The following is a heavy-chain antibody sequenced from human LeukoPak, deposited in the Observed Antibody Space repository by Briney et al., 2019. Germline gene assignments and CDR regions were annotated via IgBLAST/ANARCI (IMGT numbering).Heavy chain of an antibody. D-gene: IGHD2-2*01. CDR3: ARVGYCSTTSCYWRAFDY. J-gene: IGHJ4*02. CDR1: GFTFGDYA. Sequence: GGSLRLSCTASGFTFGDYAMSWVRRAPGKGLEWVGFIRSKAYGGTTEYAASVKGRFTISRDDSKSIAYPQMNSLKTEDTAVYYCARVGYCSTTSCYWRAFDYWGQGTLVTVSS. V-gene: IGHV3-49*04. CDR2: IRSKAYGGTT.